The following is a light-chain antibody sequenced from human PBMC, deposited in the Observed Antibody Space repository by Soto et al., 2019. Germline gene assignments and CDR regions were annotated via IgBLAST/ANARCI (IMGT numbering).Light chain of an antibody. V-gene: IGKV3-20*01. CDR1: QSVSSSY. J-gene: IGKJ1*01. CDR3: QQYGSSPPWT. Sequence: TQSPSTLSASVGDTVTVTCRASQSVSSSYLAWYQQKPGQAPRLLIYGASSRATGIPDRFSGSGSGTDFTLTISRLEPEDFAVYYCQQYGSSPPWTFGQGTKVDNK. CDR2: GAS.